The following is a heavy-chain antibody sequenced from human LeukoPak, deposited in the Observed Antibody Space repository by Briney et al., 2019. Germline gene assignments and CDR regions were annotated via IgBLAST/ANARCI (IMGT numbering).Heavy chain of an antibody. Sequence: GGSLRLSCAASGFTLSSYSMNWVRQAPGKGLEWVSSISGNSIYIYYADAVKGRFTISRDNTNNSLYLQMNSLSAEDTGVYFCARGYDFWSGDYPSGWGQGIMVTVSS. J-gene: IGHJ3*01. CDR1: GFTLSSYS. CDR2: ISGNSIYI. V-gene: IGHV3-21*04. D-gene: IGHD3-3*01. CDR3: ARGYDFWSGDYPSG.